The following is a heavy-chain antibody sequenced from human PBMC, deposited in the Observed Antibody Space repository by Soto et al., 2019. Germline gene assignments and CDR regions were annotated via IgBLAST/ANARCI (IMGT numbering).Heavy chain of an antibody. CDR2: MFHSEST. D-gene: IGHD2-2*01. CDR3: ARAVYCTTANCWDDFHYYNIDV. CDR1: GYSISSGFY. J-gene: IGHJ6*02. Sequence: SETLSLTCAVSGYSISSGFYWGWIRQPPGKRLEWIGIMFHSESTYYNPSLQSRVTISVDTSKNQVSLKLTSVTAADTAVYYCARAVYCTTANCWDDFHYYNIDVWGQGTAVT. V-gene: IGHV4-38-2*01.